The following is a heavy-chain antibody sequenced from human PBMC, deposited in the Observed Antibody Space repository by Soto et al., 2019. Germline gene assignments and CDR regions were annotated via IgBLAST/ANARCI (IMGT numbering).Heavy chain of an antibody. Sequence: QVQLVESGGGVVQPGRSLRLSCAASGFTFSSYGMHWVRQAPGKGLEWVAVISYDGSNKYYADSVKGRFIISRDNSKNTLYLQMNSLRAEDTAVYYCAKVGEQWLVLNYYDSSGDSRYYGMDVWGQGTTVTVSS. CDR1: GFTFSSYG. V-gene: IGHV3-30*18. CDR3: AKVGEQWLVLNYYDSSGDSRYYGMDV. D-gene: IGHD3-22*01. CDR2: ISYDGSNK. J-gene: IGHJ6*02.